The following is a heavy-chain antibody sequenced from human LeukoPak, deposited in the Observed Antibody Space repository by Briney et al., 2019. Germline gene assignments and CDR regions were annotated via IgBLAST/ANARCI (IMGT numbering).Heavy chain of an antibody. V-gene: IGHV1-2*02. CDR1: GYTFTDYF. J-gene: IGHJ4*02. CDR3: ARGDYYDSSGYPDY. CDR2: INPNSGGT. Sequence: ASVTVSFKASGYTFTDYFIHWVRQAPGQGLEWMGWINPNSGGTDYAQKFQGRVTMTRDTSISTTYMDLSRLRSDDTAVYYCARGDYYDSSGYPDYWGQGTLVTVSS. D-gene: IGHD3-22*01.